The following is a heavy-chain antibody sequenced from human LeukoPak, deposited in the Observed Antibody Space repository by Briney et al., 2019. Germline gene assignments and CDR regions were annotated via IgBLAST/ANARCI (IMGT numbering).Heavy chain of an antibody. CDR2: ISAYNGNT. J-gene: IGHJ4*02. Sequence: ASVKVSCKASGYTFTSYGISWVRQAPGQGLEWMGWISAYNGNTNYAQKLQGRVTMTTDTSTSTAYMELRSLRSDDTAVYYCARDLLEHIVVVTAIPAGYWGPGTLVTVSS. D-gene: IGHD2-21*02. CDR3: ARDLLEHIVVVTAIPAGY. CDR1: GYTFTSYG. V-gene: IGHV1-18*01.